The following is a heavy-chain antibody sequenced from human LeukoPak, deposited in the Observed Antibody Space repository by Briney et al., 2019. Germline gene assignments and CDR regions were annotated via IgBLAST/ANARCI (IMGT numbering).Heavy chain of an antibody. V-gene: IGHV3-72*01. Sequence: GGSQRLSCAAPGFKFSDHYIDWVRQAPGKGLECVGRRRNKASTYTTQYAASVECRFTITRAVSESSLYLQINSLRTEDTAVYHWGRIAIKANNGMDVWGQGTTVSVSS. CDR2: RRNKASTYTT. CDR3: GRIAIKANNGMDV. D-gene: IGHD1/OR15-1a*01. CDR1: GFKFSDHY. J-gene: IGHJ6*02.